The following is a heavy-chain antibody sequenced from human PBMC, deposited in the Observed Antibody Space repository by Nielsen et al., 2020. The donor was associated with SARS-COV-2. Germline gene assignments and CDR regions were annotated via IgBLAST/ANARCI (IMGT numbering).Heavy chain of an antibody. V-gene: IGHV1-18*01. Sequence: WVRQAPGQGLEWMGWITTHNGLTNYAHELQGRVTMTTDTSTSTVYMELRSLRSDDTAVYYCARDRDPTGANIVLLVAANQGMDVWGQGTTVTVSS. CDR3: ARDRDPTGANIVLLVAANQGMDV. D-gene: IGHD2-15*01. J-gene: IGHJ6*02. CDR2: ITTHNGLT.